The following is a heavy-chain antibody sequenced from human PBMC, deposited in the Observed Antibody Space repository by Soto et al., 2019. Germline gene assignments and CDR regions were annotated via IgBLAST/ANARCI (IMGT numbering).Heavy chain of an antibody. CDR1: GGSFSGYY. D-gene: IGHD3-10*01. J-gene: IGHJ4*02. CDR3: ARGWLPSFDY. CDR2: INHSGST. V-gene: IGHV4-34*01. Sequence: QVQLQQWGAGLSKPSETLSLTCAVYGGSFSGYYWSWIRQPPGKGLEWIGEINHSGSTNYNPSLKSRVTISVDTSKNQFSLKLSSVTTADTAVYYCARGWLPSFDYWGQGTLVTVSS.